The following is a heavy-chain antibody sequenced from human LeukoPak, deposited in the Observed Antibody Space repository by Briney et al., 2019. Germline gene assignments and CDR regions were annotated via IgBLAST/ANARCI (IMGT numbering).Heavy chain of an antibody. J-gene: IGHJ3*02. V-gene: IGHV4-59*08. D-gene: IGHD4-17*01. Sequence: SETLSLTCTVSGDSISSYYWSWIRRPPGEGLEWIGYIYHSGSTNYNPSLKSRVTISVDTSKNQFSLKLSSVTAADTAVYYCARLGSIYGVDAFDIWGQGTMVTVSS. CDR2: IYHSGST. CDR3: ARLGSIYGVDAFDI. CDR1: GDSISSYY.